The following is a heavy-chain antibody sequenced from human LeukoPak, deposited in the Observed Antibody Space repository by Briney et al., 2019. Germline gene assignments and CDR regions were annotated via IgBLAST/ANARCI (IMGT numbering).Heavy chain of an antibody. CDR2: IYYSGST. CDR3: ARAAGLNPFDY. V-gene: IGHV4-59*01. CDR1: GGSISSYY. Sequence: PSETLSLTCTVSGGSISSYYWSWIRQPPGKGLEWIGYIYYSGSTNYNPSLKSRVTVSVDTSKNQFSPKLSSVTAADTAVYYCARAAGLNPFDYWGQGTLVTVSS. J-gene: IGHJ4*02. D-gene: IGHD6-13*01.